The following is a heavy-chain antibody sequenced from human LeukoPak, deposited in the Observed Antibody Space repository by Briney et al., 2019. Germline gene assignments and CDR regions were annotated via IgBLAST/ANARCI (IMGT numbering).Heavy chain of an antibody. CDR3: ARVNYDFWSGYYGDY. J-gene: IGHJ4*02. D-gene: IGHD3-3*01. CDR1: GFTFSSYW. CDR2: IKQDGSEK. V-gene: IGHV3-7*01. Sequence: GGSLRLSCAASGFTFSSYWMSWVRQAPGKGLEWVANIKQDGSEKYYVDSVKGRFTISRDNAKNSLYLQMNSLRAEDTAVYYCARVNYDFWSGYYGDYWGQGTLVTVSS.